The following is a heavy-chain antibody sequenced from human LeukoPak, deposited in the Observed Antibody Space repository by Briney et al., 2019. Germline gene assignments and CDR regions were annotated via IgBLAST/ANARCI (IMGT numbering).Heavy chain of an antibody. V-gene: IGHV3-15*01. CDR2: IKSKTDGGTT. CDR1: GFTFSNAW. CDR3: TTLLHDYVWGSYRYSSDY. D-gene: IGHD3-16*02. J-gene: IGHJ4*02. Sequence: GGSLRLSCAASGFTFSNAWMSWVRQAPGKGLEWVGRIKSKTDGGTTDYAAPVKGRFTISRDDSKNTLYLQMNSLKTEDSAVYYCTTLLHDYVWGSYRYSSDYWGQGTLVTVSS.